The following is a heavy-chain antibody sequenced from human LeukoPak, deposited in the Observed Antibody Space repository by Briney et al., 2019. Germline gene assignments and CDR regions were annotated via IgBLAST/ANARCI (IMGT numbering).Heavy chain of an antibody. CDR1: GYSFTRYW. Sequence: GESLKISCKASGYSFTRYWIAWVRQMPGKGLEWMGIIYPVDSDTRYSPSFQGQVTISADKSISTAYLQWSSLKASDTAMYYCARRRRLGEYVDYWGQGTLVTVSS. CDR3: ARRRRLGEYVDY. D-gene: IGHD3-16*01. CDR2: IYPVDSDT. J-gene: IGHJ4*02. V-gene: IGHV5-51*01.